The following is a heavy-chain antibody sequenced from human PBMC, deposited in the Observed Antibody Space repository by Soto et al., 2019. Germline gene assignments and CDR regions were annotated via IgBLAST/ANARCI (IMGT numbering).Heavy chain of an antibody. CDR1: GGSISSYY. V-gene: IGHV4-59*12. D-gene: IGHD3-3*01. CDR3: ANEHKSITIFDLGGMDV. CDR2: IYYSGST. Sequence: SETLSLTCTVSGGSISSYYWSWIRQPPGKGLEWIGYIYYSGSTNYNPSLKSRVTISVDTSKNQFSLKLSSVTAADTAVYYCANEHKSITIFDLGGMDVWGQGTTVTVAS. J-gene: IGHJ6*02.